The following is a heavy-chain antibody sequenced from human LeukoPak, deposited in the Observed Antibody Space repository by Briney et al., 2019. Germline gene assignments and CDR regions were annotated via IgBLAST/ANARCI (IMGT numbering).Heavy chain of an antibody. J-gene: IGHJ4*02. CDR1: GYTFTSYY. D-gene: IGHD4-23*01. Sequence: ASVKVSCKASGYTFTSYYMHWVRQAPGRGLEWMGIINPSGGSTSYAQKFQGRVTMTRDMSTSTVYMELSSLRSEDTAVYYCARARLTTVVTPEVYFDYWGQGTLVTVSS. V-gene: IGHV1-46*01. CDR2: INPSGGST. CDR3: ARARLTTVVTPEVYFDY.